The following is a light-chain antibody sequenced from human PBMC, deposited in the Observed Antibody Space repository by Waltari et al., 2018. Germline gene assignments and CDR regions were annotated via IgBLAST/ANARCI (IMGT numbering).Light chain of an antibody. J-gene: IGLJ2*01. V-gene: IGLV3-1*01. CDR1: KLGDKY. Sequence: SYELTQPPSVSVSPGQTANITCPGDKLGDKYACWYQQKPGQSPVLVMFQHTKRPSGIPEGFSGSNSGNTATLTIRGTQAMDEADYYCQVWDSTTAHVVFGGGTKLTVL. CDR3: QVWDSTTAHVV. CDR2: QHT.